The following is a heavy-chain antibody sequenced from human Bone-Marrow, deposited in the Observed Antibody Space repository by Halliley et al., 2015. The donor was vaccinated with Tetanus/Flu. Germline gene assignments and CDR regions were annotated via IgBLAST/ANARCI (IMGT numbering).Heavy chain of an antibody. CDR2: IWYDGSNK. CDR3: ARDAFEDPDLHSVVVIVYYRDVMDV. V-gene: IGHV3-33*01. CDR1: GFSFSGHG. D-gene: IGHD2-21*01. Sequence: SLRLSCTGSGFSFSGHGMHWVRQAPGKGLEWVAGIWYDGSNKKYVDHVRGRFTISRDNSKNTVYLEMDSLRAEDTAVYYCARDAFEDPDLHSVVVIVYYRDVMDVWGQGTTVTVSS. J-gene: IGHJ6*02.